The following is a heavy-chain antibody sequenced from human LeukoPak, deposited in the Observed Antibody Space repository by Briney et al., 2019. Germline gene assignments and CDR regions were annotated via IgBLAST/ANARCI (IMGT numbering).Heavy chain of an antibody. D-gene: IGHD2-2*01. CDR2: ISGSAAST. CDR3: AKEVPCSSTSCFSPALDY. J-gene: IGHJ4*02. CDR1: GFTFSTYS. Sequence: GALRLSCATSGFTFSTYSMSWVRQAPGKGLEWVSAISGSAASTYHADSVKGRFTISRDNSKNTLYLQMNSLRDEDTALYYCAKEVPCSSTSCFSPALDYWGQGTLVTVSS. V-gene: IGHV3-23*01.